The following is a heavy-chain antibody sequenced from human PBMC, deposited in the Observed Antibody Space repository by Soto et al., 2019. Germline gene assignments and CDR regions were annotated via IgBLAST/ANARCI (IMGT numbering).Heavy chain of an antibody. CDR2: TRNKANSYTT. J-gene: IGHJ5*02. V-gene: IGHV3-72*01. CDR3: ATSVVVFGNVDR. D-gene: IGHD2-15*01. CDR1: GFTFSDHY. Sequence: GGSLRLSCAASGFTFSDHYMDWVRQAPGKGLEWVGRTRNKANSYTTEYAASVKGRFTISRDDSKNTVYLQMNGLRTEDTAVYYWATSVVVFGNVDRWGQGTLVNVSS.